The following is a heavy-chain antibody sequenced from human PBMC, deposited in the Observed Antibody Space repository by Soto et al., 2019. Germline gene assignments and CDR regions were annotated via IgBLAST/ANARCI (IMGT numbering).Heavy chain of an antibody. J-gene: IGHJ4*02. CDR2: ISAYNGNT. CDR1: GYTFTSYG. V-gene: IGHV1-18*01. D-gene: IGHD3-22*01. Sequence: ASVKVSCKASGYTFTSYGISWVRQAPGQGLEWMGWISAYNGNTNYAQKLQGRVTMTTDTSTSTAYMELRSLRSDDTAVYYCARDWYSDSSGYYYVSLHYWGQGTLVPV. CDR3: ARDWYSDSSGYYYVSLHY.